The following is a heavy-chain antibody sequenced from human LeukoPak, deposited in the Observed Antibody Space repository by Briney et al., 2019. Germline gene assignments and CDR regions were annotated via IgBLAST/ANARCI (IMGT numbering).Heavy chain of an antibody. D-gene: IGHD3-10*01. J-gene: IGHJ3*02. CDR1: GFTFSSYT. CDR3: AEQLLWFGEI. CDR2: ITDGGYRT. V-gene: IGHV3-23*01. Sequence: GGSLRLSCAASGFTFSSYTMHWVRQAPGQGLEWVSGITDGGYRTYYADSVKGRFTISRDNSKSKLYLQLNRLRAEDTAVYYCAEQLLWFGEIWGQGTTVTVSS.